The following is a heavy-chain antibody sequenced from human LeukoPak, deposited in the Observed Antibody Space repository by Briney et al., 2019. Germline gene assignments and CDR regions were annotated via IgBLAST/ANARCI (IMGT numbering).Heavy chain of an antibody. J-gene: IGHJ4*02. CDR1: GYTFTNSY. Sequence: ASVKVSCKASGYTFTNSYIHWMRQAPGQGLEWMGWINPNGGATRFAQKFQGRVSMTRDTSITTANMDLSRLRSDDTAVYYCARHWRGYFDYWGQGTLVTVSS. CDR2: INPNGGAT. CDR3: ARHWRGYFDY. D-gene: IGHD1-1*01. V-gene: IGHV1-2*02.